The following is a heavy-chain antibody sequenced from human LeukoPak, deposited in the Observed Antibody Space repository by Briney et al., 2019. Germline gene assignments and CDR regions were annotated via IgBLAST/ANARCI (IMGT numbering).Heavy chain of an antibody. Sequence: GGSLRLSCAASVFTVSSNYMSWVRQAPGKGLEWVSIIYSGGSTYYADSVKGRFTISRDNSKNTLYLQMNSLRAEDTAVYYCSTYYYDSSGYYYEYWGQGTLVTVSS. CDR1: VFTVSSNY. D-gene: IGHD3-22*01. V-gene: IGHV3-53*01. CDR2: IYSGGST. CDR3: STYYYDSSGYYYEY. J-gene: IGHJ4*02.